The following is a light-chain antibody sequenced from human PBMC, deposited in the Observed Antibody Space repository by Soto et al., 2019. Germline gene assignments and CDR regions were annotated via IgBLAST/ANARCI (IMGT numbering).Light chain of an antibody. CDR3: QQYNNSLTWT. CDR1: QSIGSTY. J-gene: IGKJ1*01. CDR2: GTS. V-gene: IGKV3-20*01. Sequence: EIVLTQSPCTLSLSLGDRATLSCRASQSIGSTYLAWYQQRPGQAPRLLIYGTSSRASGIPDRFSGSGSGTDFTLTISSLEPEDFAVYYCQQYNNSLTWTFGQGTKVEMK.